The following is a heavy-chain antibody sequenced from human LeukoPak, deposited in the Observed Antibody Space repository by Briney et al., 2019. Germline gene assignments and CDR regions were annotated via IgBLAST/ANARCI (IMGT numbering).Heavy chain of an antibody. CDR3: ARGVSQGVDY. V-gene: IGHV1-8*01. CDR2: MSPNSGDT. J-gene: IGHJ4*02. CDR1: GYTFTSYH. D-gene: IGHD3-16*01. Sequence: ASVKVSCKASGYTFTSYHINWVRQATGQGLEWMGWMSPNSGDTGYAQQFQGRVTMTRDTSINTVYMELNSLRSEDTAVYYCARGVSQGVDYWGQGILVTVSS.